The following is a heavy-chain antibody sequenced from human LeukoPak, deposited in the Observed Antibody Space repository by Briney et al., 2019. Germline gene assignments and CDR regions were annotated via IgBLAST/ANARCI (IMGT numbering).Heavy chain of an antibody. Sequence: PGGSLRLSCAASGFTFSSYSMNWVRQAPGKGLEWVPSISSSSSYICYADSVKGRFTISRDNAKNSLYLQMNSLRAEDTAVYYCARDTVVTFDGAFDIWGQGTMVTVSS. CDR1: GFTFSSYS. V-gene: IGHV3-21*01. CDR2: ISSSSSYI. CDR3: ARDTVVTFDGAFDI. D-gene: IGHD4-23*01. J-gene: IGHJ3*02.